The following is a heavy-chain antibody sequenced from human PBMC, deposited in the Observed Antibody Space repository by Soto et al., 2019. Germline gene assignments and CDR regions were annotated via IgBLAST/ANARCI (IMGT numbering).Heavy chain of an antibody. CDR3: AITGYSSSFPLYYYYYGMDV. J-gene: IGHJ6*02. Sequence: SETLSLTCAVYGGSFSGYYWSWTRQPPGKGLEWIGEINHSGSTYYNPSLKSRVTISVDTSKNQFSLKLSSVTAADTAVYYCAITGYSSSFPLYYYYYGMDVWGQGTTVTVSS. CDR2: INHSGST. D-gene: IGHD6-13*01. V-gene: IGHV4-34*01. CDR1: GGSFSGYY.